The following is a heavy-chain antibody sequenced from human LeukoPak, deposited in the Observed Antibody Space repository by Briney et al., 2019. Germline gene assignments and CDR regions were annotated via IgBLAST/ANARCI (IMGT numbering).Heavy chain of an antibody. J-gene: IGHJ4*02. CDR1: GFTFSNYA. CDR2: ISGGGGYT. Sequence: GGSLRLSCAASGFTFSNYAMNWVRQTPGKGLEWVSTISGGGGYTYYADSVKGRFTISRDNSKNTLYLQMNTLRAEDTAVHYCAKEYYYDSSGYYYDYWGQGTLVTVSS. CDR3: AKEYYYDSSGYYYDY. D-gene: IGHD3-22*01. V-gene: IGHV3-23*01.